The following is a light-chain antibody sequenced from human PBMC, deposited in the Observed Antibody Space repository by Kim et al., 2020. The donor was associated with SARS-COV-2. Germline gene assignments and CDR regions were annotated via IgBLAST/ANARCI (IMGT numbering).Light chain of an antibody. J-gene: IGLJ3*02. CDR3: CSYAGNYRVV. V-gene: IGLV2-11*01. CDR2: AVS. Sequence: QSALTQPRTVSGSPGQSVTMSCTGTSSDVGDYKYVSWYQQHPGKAPKLMIYAVSKRPSGVPDRFSGSKSGNTASLTISGLQAEDEADYHCCSYAGNYRVVFDGGTQLTVL. CDR1: SSDVGDYKY.